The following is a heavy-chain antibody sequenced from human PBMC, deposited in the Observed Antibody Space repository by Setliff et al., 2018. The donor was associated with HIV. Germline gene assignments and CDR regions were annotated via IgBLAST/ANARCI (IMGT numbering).Heavy chain of an antibody. D-gene: IGHD2-15*01. CDR1: GYRFTNYW. CDR3: ATSPLGYCSGGSCYQYFDY. J-gene: IGHJ4*02. V-gene: IGHV5-51*01. CDR2: TYPGDSDT. Sequence: GESLKISCKGSGYRFTNYWIGWVRQMPGKGLEWMGVTYPGDSDTRYSPSFQGQVTISADKSISTAYMQWSSLKASDTAMYYCATSPLGYCSGGSCYQYFDYWGPGTLVTVSS.